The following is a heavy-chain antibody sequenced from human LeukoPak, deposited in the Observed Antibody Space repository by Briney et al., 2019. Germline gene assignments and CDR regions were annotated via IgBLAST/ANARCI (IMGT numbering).Heavy chain of an antibody. D-gene: IGHD3-22*01. Sequence: ASVKVSCKASGYTFTSYYMHWVRQAPGQGLEWMGIINPSGGSTSYAQKFQGRVTMTRDTSTSTVYMGLSSLRSEDTAVYYCARDLRRTMELYYDSSGSKNYYFDYWGQGTLVTVSS. V-gene: IGHV1-46*01. CDR2: INPSGGST. CDR1: GYTFTSYY. CDR3: ARDLRRTMELYYDSSGSKNYYFDY. J-gene: IGHJ4*02.